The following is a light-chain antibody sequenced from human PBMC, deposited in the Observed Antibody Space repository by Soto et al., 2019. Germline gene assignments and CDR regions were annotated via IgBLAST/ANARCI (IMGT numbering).Light chain of an antibody. CDR1: QSVSSSY. J-gene: IGKJ2*01. V-gene: IGKV3-15*01. CDR2: GAS. CDR3: QQYNKWPRT. Sequence: EIVLTQSPGTLSLSPGERATLSCRASQSVSSSYLGWYQQKPGQAPRLLIYGASTTATGIPARFSGSGSGTEFTLTISSLQSEDFAVYNCQQYNKWPRTFGQGTKVEIK.